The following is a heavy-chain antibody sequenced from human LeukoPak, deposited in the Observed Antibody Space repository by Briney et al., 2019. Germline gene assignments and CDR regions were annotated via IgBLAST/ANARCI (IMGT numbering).Heavy chain of an antibody. D-gene: IGHD2-15*01. CDR3: ARDSLRYCSGGSCYSGGLDY. J-gene: IGHJ4*02. CDR2: ISSSSSYI. Sequence: GGSLRLSCAASGFTFSSYSMNWVRQAPGKGLEWVSSISSSSSYIYYADSVKGRFTISRDNAKNSLYLQMNSLRAEDTAVYYCARDSLRYCSGGSCYSGGLDYWGQGTLVTVSS. V-gene: IGHV3-21*01. CDR1: GFTFSSYS.